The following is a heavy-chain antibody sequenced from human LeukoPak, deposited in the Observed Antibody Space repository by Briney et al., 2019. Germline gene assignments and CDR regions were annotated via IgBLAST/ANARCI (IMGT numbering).Heavy chain of an antibody. CDR2: IKEDGSDK. Sequence: PGGSLRLSCAASGFTFSTYWMSWVRQATGKGLESVAKIKEDGSDKYYVDSVKGRFTISRDNGKNSLYLQMNSLRAEDTAVYYCARDRGGGSFDYWGQGTLVTVSS. CDR1: GFTFSTYW. J-gene: IGHJ4*02. CDR3: ARDRGGGSFDY. V-gene: IGHV3-7*01. D-gene: IGHD2-15*01.